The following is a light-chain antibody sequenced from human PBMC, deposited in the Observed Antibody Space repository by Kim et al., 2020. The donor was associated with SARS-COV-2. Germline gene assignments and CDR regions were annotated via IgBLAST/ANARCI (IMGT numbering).Light chain of an antibody. CDR3: QQTFGIPLT. CDR2: GAS. J-gene: IGKJ4*01. Sequence: ASVGARVTIPCRANQTSVNHLNWFQQKPGKPPNRLIYGASILQSGVPSRFSGSASGTDFTLVISGLQPEDFATYFCQQTFGIPLTFGGGTKVDIK. CDR1: QTSVNH. V-gene: IGKV1-39*01.